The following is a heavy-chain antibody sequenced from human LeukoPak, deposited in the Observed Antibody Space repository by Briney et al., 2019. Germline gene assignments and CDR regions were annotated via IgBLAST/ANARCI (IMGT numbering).Heavy chain of an antibody. CDR2: ISGRDDSR. CDR3: VREGLLSGTYYGLAGY. Sequence: PGGSLRLSCAASGFTFSSYAMTWVRQAPGKGLEWVSTISGRDDSRYYAESVKGRFTISRDSSKNTLYLQMNSLTAEDMAVYYRVREGLLSGTYYGLAGYWGQGALVTVSS. J-gene: IGHJ4*02. D-gene: IGHD1-26*01. CDR1: GFTFSSYA. V-gene: IGHV3-23*01.